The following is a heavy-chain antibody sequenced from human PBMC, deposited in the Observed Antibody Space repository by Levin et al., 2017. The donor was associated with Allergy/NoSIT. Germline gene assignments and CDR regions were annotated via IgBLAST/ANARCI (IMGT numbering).Heavy chain of an antibody. CDR1: GYTFTSYY. Sequence: ASVKVSCKASGYTFTSYYMHWVRQAPGQGLEWMGIINPSGGSTSYAQKFQGRVTMTRDTSTSTVYMELSSLRSEDTAVYYCARDIFSDPPDYGMDVWGQGTTVTVSS. V-gene: IGHV1-46*01. J-gene: IGHJ6*02. CDR3: ARDIFSDPPDYGMDV. D-gene: IGHD3-9*01. CDR2: INPSGGST.